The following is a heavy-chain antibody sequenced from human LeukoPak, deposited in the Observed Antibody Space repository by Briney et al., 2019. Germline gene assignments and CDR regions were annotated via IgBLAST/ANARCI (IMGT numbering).Heavy chain of an antibody. CDR1: GFTFSTYA. V-gene: IGHV3-30-3*01. Sequence: GSLRLPCAGSGFTFSTYAMHWVRQAPGKGLEWVALISYDGSNKYYADSVKGRFTISRDSSKNMLYLQMNSLRAEDTAVYYCARESGVFYGNYCFDYWGQGTLVTVSS. CDR2: ISYDGSNK. CDR3: ARESGVFYGNYCFDY. D-gene: IGHD1-26*01. J-gene: IGHJ4*02.